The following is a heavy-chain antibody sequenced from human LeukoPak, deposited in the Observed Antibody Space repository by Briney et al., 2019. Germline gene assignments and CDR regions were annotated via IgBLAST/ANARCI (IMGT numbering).Heavy chain of an antibody. CDR2: IYYSGST. Sequence: SETLSLTCTVSGGSISSSSYYWGWIRQPPGKGLEWIGSIYYSGSTYYNPSLKSRVTISVDTSKNQFSLKLSSVTAADTAVYYCARGKGKGPNDYSNSGHYRDWGQGTLVTVSS. D-gene: IGHD4-11*01. J-gene: IGHJ4*02. V-gene: IGHV4-39*01. CDR3: ARGKGKGPNDYSNSGHYRD. CDR1: GGSISSSSYY.